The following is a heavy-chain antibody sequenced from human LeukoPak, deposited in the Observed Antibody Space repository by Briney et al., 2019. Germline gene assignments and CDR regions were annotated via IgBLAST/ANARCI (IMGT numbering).Heavy chain of an antibody. CDR3: ARDTLIYGSGSYYNDY. V-gene: IGHV4-59*12. J-gene: IGHJ4*02. Sequence: SETLSLTCTVSGGSISSYYWSWIRQPPGKGLEWIASGDYSGGTYYNPSFESRVAISADMSKNQFSLKLTSVTGADTAVYYCARDTLIYGSGSYYNDYWGQGTLVTVSS. CDR2: GDYSGGT. CDR1: GGSISSYY. D-gene: IGHD3-10*01.